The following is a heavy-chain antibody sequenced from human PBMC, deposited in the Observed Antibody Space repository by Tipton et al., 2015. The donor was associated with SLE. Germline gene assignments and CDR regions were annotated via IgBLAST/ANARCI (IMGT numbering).Heavy chain of an antibody. V-gene: IGHV3-13*01. CDR1: GFTFSNYD. J-gene: IGHJ5*02. Sequence: SLRLSCAASGFTFSNYDMHWVRQATGKRLEWVSGIGKGGDTNYADAVKGRFTISRENAENSLYLQMNSLRGGDTAVYFCTRGLQGGLDPWGQGTLVTVSS. CDR2: IGKGGDT. CDR3: TRGLQGGLDP. D-gene: IGHD4-11*01.